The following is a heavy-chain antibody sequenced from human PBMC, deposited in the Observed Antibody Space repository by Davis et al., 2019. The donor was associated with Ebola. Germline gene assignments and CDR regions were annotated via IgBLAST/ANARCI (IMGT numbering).Heavy chain of an antibody. CDR2: IYPGDSDT. CDR1: GYSFTSYW. J-gene: IGHJ6*02. Sequence: GESLKISCKGSGYSFTSYWIGWVRQMPGKGLEWMGIIYPGDSDTRYSPSFQGQVTISADKSLSTAYLQWSSLKASDTAMYYCARLPYGDYLYYYYGMDVWGQGTTVTVSS. V-gene: IGHV5-51*01. CDR3: ARLPYGDYLYYYYGMDV. D-gene: IGHD4-17*01.